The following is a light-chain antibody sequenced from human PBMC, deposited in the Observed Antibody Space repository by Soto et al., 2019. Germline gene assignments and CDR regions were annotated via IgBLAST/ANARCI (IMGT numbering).Light chain of an antibody. V-gene: IGLV2-8*01. CDR1: SSDVCGYNY. Sequence: QSVLTQPPSASGSPGQSVTISCTGTSSDVCGYNYVSWYQQHSGKAPNLMIYEVSKRPSGVPDRFSGSKSGNTASLTVSGLQAEDEADYYCISYAGSNNFVVFGGGTKLTVL. CDR2: EVS. CDR3: ISYAGSNNFVV. J-gene: IGLJ2*01.